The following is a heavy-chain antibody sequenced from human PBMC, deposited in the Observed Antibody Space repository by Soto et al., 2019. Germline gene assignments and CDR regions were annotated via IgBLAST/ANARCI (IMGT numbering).Heavy chain of an antibody. CDR2: FNQGGST. Sequence: QVQLQQWGAGLLKPSETLSLTCAVYGESFTGYYWSWIRQPPGKGLGWMGEFNQGGSTNYTPSLKSRVTILVYTSKSQFSLKLKSVTAADTAVYYCARARVLQLLRYYYYMDVWGKGTTVTVSS. J-gene: IGHJ6*03. CDR1: GESFTGYY. CDR3: ARARVLQLLRYYYYMDV. V-gene: IGHV4-34*01. D-gene: IGHD3-16*01.